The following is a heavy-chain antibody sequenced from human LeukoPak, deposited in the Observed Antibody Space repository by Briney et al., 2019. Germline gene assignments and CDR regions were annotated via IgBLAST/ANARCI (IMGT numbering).Heavy chain of an antibody. V-gene: IGHV3-48*03. CDR3: ARRTIVATRDWFDP. J-gene: IGHJ5*02. Sequence: GGSLRLSCAASGFTFSSYEMNGVRQAPGEGLEWVSYISSSGSTIYYADSVKGRFTISRDNAKNSLYLQMNSLRAEDTAVYYCARRTIVATRDWFDPWGQGTLVTVSS. D-gene: IGHD5-12*01. CDR2: ISSSGSTI. CDR1: GFTFSSYE.